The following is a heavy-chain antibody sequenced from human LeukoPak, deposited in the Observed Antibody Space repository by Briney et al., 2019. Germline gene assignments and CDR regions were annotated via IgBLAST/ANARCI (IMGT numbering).Heavy chain of an antibody. V-gene: IGHV1-2*02. CDR2: INPNSGGT. D-gene: IGHD6-13*01. CDR3: ARSSSSSQFYYYYYMDV. Sequence: GASVKVSCKASGYTFTGYYMHWVRQAPGQGLEWMGWINPNSGGTNYAQKFQGRVTMTRDTSISTAYMELSRLRSDDTAVYYCARSSSSSQFYYYYYMDVWGKGTTVTISS. J-gene: IGHJ6*03. CDR1: GYTFTGYY.